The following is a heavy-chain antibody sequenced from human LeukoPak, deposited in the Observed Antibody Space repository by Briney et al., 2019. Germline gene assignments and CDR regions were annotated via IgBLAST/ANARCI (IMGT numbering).Heavy chain of an antibody. V-gene: IGHV3-7*02. CDR1: GFTFSSYW. Sequence: SGGSLRLSCAASGFTFSSYWMSWVRQAPGKGLEWVANIKQDGSEKYYVDSVKGRFTISRDNAKNSLYLQMNSLRAEDTAVYYCARKDYGDYVGNGAFDIWGQGTMVTVAS. CDR2: IKQDGSEK. J-gene: IGHJ3*02. CDR3: ARKDYGDYVGNGAFDI. D-gene: IGHD4-17*01.